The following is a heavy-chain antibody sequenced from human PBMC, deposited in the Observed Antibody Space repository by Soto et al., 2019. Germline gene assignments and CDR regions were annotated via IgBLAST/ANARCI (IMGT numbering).Heavy chain of an antibody. CDR3: VRGGSNYAS. D-gene: IGHD4-4*01. CDR2: IKQDESEK. J-gene: IGHJ5*02. V-gene: IGHV3-7*01. CDR1: GFTFSDSW. Sequence: EVQLVESGGGLVQPGGSLRLSCTASGFTFSDSWMTWVRQAPGKGLEWVARIKQDESEKNYADSVKGRFSISRDNAKNSMYLQMDHLRGEDTAVYYCVRGGSNYASWGQGTLVTVSS.